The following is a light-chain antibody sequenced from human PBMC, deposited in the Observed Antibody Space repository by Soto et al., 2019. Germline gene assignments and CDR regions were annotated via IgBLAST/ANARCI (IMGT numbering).Light chain of an antibody. CDR2: GAS. CDR1: QSVSSRY. J-gene: IGKJ1*01. Sequence: IVLTQSPGTLSLSPGERVTLSCRASQSVSSRYLAWYQQKPGQAPRLLIYGASNRATGIPDRFTGSGSGADFTLTISRLEPEDFAVYYCQQYDNSPTWTFGQGTKVEIK. CDR3: QQYDNSPTWT. V-gene: IGKV3-20*01.